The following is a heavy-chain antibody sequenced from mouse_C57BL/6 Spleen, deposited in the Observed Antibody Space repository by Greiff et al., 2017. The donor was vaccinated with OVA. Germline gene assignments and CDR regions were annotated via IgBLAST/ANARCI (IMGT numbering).Heavy chain of an antibody. J-gene: IGHJ3*01. D-gene: IGHD1-1*01. CDR1: GFTFSDYG. Sequence: EVQLVESGGGLVKPGGSLKLSCAASGFTFSDYGMHWVRQAPEKGLEWVAYISSGSSTIYYADTVKGRFTISRDNAKKTLFLQMTSLRSEDTAMYYCANYYGSSYLTWFAYWGQGTLVTVSA. CDR2: ISSGSSTI. CDR3: ANYYGSSYLTWFAY. V-gene: IGHV5-17*01.